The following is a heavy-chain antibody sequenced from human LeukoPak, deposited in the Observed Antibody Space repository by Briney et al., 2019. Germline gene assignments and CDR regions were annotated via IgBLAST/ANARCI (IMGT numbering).Heavy chain of an antibody. CDR2: ISSSSFTI. J-gene: IGHJ6*03. CDR3: VRGPRVGAAGFVNYHYMDV. Sequence: GGSLRLSCAASGFTFSSYSMNWVRQAPGKGLEWVSYISSSSFTIYYVDSVKGRFTISRDNPKNTLSLQMNSLRTEDTAMYYCVRGPRVGAAGFVNYHYMDVWGKGTTVTVSS. V-gene: IGHV3-48*01. D-gene: IGHD1-26*01. CDR1: GFTFSSYS.